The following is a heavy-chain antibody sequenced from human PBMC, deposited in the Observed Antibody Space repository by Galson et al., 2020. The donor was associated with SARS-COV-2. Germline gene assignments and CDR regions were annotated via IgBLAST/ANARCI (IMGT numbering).Heavy chain of an antibody. D-gene: IGHD3-10*01. Sequence: ASVQVSCKASGYTFTGYYMHWVRQAPGQGLEWMGWINPNSGGTNYAQKFRGRVTMTRDTSISTAYMELSRLRYDDTAVYYCASLGRGFGYDYYGMDVGGQGTTVTVSS. V-gene: IGHV1-2*02. CDR2: INPNSGGT. J-gene: IGHJ6*02. CDR1: GYTFTGYY. CDR3: ASLGRGFGYDYYGMDV.